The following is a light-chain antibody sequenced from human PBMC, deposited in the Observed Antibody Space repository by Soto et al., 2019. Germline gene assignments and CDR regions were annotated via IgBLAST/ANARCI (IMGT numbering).Light chain of an antibody. J-gene: IGKJ1*01. CDR1: QSLSTSF. CDR3: HQYGASVWT. CDR2: GAS. Sequence: EIVLTQSPGTLSLSPGEGATLSCRASQSLSTSFVAWFQQKPGQAPRLLIYGASSRAPGIPDRFSGSGSGTDFALTISRLEPEDFAVYYCHQYGASVWTFGQGTKVEIK. V-gene: IGKV3-20*01.